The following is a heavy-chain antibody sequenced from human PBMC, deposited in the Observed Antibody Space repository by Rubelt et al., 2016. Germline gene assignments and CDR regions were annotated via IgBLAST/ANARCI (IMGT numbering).Heavy chain of an antibody. Sequence: SGFTVSSDYMSWVRQAPGKGLEWVSVIYSGGNTYYADSVKGRFTISRDNSKNTLYLQMNSLRAEDTAVYYCARNSAYGMDVWGQGTTVTVSS. CDR3: ARNSAYGMDV. CDR2: IYSGGNT. CDR1: GFTVSSDY. D-gene: IGHD2-8*01. J-gene: IGHJ6*02. V-gene: IGHV3-66*01.